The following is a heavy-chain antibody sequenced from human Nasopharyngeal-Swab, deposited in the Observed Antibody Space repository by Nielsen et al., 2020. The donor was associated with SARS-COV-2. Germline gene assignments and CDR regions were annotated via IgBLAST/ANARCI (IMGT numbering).Heavy chain of an antibody. CDR1: GFSLSSYE. Sequence: GGSLRLSCAASGFSLSSYEMNWVRQAPGKGLEWVSYIGSFGSTIYSDSVKGRITVSRDNAKNSLYLQMNSLRAEDTAVYYCARGDSSGLPQAVYGMDVRGQGTTVSVSS. V-gene: IGHV3-48*03. D-gene: IGHD3-22*01. CDR3: ARGDSSGLPQAVYGMDV. J-gene: IGHJ6*02. CDR2: IGSFGSTI.